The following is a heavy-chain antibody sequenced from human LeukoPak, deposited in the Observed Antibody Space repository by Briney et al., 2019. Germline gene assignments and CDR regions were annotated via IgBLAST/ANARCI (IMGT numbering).Heavy chain of an antibody. D-gene: IGHD3-10*01. Sequence: SETLSLTCTVSGGSISSYYWSWIRQPAGKGLEWIERIYTSGSTTYNPSLKSRVTMSVDTSKNQFSLKLSSVTAADTAVYYCASSSLLWFGESQYYFDYWGQGTLVTVSS. CDR2: IYTSGST. V-gene: IGHV4-4*07. CDR1: GGSISSYY. CDR3: ASSSLLWFGESQYYFDY. J-gene: IGHJ4*02.